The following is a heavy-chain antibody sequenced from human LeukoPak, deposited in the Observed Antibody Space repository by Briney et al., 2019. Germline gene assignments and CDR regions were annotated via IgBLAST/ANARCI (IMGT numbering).Heavy chain of an antibody. CDR2: ISYDGSNK. J-gene: IGHJ4*02. Sequence: PGRSLRLSCAASGFTFSSYAMHWVRQAPGKGLEWVAVISYDGSNKYYADSVKGRFTISRDNSKNTLYLQMNSLRAEDTAVYYCAREYGSGSYGTFDYWGQGTLVTVSS. CDR3: AREYGSGSYGTFDY. CDR1: GFTFSSYA. V-gene: IGHV3-30-3*01. D-gene: IGHD3-10*01.